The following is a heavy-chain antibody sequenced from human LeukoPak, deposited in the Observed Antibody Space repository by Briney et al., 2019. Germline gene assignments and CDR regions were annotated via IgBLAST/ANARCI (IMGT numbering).Heavy chain of an antibody. J-gene: IGHJ5*02. CDR3: ARDNSVGDVAWWFDP. D-gene: IGHD1-26*01. CDR1: GYTFTDYY. Sequence: ASVKVSCKASGYTFTDYYIHWVRQAPGQGLEWMGWINPNNGGIKYAQKFQGRVTMTRDMSTTTDYMELSSLRSEDTAVYYCARDNSVGDVAWWFDPWGQGTLVTVSS. CDR2: INPNNGGI. V-gene: IGHV1-2*02.